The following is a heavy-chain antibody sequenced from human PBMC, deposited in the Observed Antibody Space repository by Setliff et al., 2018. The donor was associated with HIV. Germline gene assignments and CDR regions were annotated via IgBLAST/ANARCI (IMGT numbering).Heavy chain of an antibody. CDR2: IDYSGNT. Sequence: PSETLSLTCSVSGGSIRSGSYYWDWIRQPPGKGLEWIGSIDYSGNTHYNPSLKSRVTISVDTSKNQFSVKLSSVTAADTAVYYCARVLNPSDAFDIWGQGTMVTVSS. V-gene: IGHV4-39*07. CDR3: ARVLNPSDAFDI. J-gene: IGHJ3*02. CDR1: GGSIRSGSYY.